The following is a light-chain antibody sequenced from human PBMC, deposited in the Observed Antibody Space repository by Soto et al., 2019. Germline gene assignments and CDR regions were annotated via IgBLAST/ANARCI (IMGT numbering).Light chain of an antibody. J-gene: IGLJ3*02. V-gene: IGLV4-69*01. CDR1: SGHSSYA. Sequence: QHVLTQSPSASASLGASVNLTCTLSSGHSSYAIAWHQQQPEKGPRYLMKLKSDGSHKKGDGIPDRFSGSSSGAERYLTISSLQSEDEADYYCQTWSAGIQVFGGGTKLTVL. CDR2: LKSDGSH. CDR3: QTWSAGIQV.